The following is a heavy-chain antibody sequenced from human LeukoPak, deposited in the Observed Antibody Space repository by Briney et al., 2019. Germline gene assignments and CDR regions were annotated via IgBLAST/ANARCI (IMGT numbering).Heavy chain of an antibody. V-gene: IGHV4-39*01. J-gene: IGHJ6*02. CDR2: VYYTGST. CDR3: ARHERPHDTAMLGLPRADGMDV. D-gene: IGHD5-18*01. CDR1: GVSIISATHY. Sequence: PSETLSLTCTVSGVSIISATHYRGWIRQPPGKGLESIGNVYYTGSTFYNPSLKTRVTMSVDTSKNQFSLNLSSVTAADTAVYYCARHERPHDTAMLGLPRADGMDVWGQGTTVTVSS.